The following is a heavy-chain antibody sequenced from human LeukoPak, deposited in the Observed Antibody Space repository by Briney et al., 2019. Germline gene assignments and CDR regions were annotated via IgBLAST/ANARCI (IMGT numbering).Heavy chain of an antibody. J-gene: IGHJ4*02. D-gene: IGHD3-9*01. Sequence: GGSLRLSCAAPGLTFSSYGMHWVRQAPGKGLEWVAFIRYDGSNKYYADSVKGRFTISRDNSKNTLYLQMNSLRAEDTAVYYCAKVKPRYFDWFDENYFDYWGQGTLVTVSS. V-gene: IGHV3-30*02. CDR1: GLTFSSYG. CDR3: AKVKPRYFDWFDENYFDY. CDR2: IRYDGSNK.